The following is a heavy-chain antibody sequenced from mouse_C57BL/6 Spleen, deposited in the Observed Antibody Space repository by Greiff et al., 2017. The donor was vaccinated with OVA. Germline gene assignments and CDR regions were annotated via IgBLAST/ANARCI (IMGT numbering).Heavy chain of an antibody. CDR2: ISDGGSYT. D-gene: IGHD4-1*01. J-gene: IGHJ4*01. Sequence: EVKLMESGGGLVKPGGSLKLSCAASGFTFSSYAMSWVRQTPDKRLEWVATISDGGSYTYYPDNVKGRFTISRDNANNNLYLQMSHLKSEDTAMYYCAREANWDVYYAMDYWGQGTSVTVSS. CDR3: AREANWDVYYAMDY. CDR1: GFTFSSYA. V-gene: IGHV5-4*01.